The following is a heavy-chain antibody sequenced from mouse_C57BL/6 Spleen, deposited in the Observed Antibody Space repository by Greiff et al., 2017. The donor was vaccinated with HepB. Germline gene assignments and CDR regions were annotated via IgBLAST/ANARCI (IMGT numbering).Heavy chain of an antibody. CDR3: AAARPYYFDY. CDR1: GYAFSSSW. CDR2: IYPGDGDT. Sequence: QVQLQQSGPELVKPGASVKISCKASGYAFSSSWMNWVKQRPGKGLEWIGRIYPGDGDTNYNQKFKGKSTLTVDKSSSTAYMQLSSLTSEDSAVYYCAAARPYYFDYWGQGTTLTVSS. V-gene: IGHV1-82*01. J-gene: IGHJ2*01.